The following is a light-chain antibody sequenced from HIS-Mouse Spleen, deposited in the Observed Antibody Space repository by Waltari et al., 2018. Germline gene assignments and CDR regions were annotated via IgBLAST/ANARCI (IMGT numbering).Light chain of an antibody. CDR3: QSYDSSLSVVV. Sequence: QSVLTQPPSVSGAPGQRVTISRTGSSSNIGAGYAVHWYQQLPGTAPKLLIYGNSNRPSGVPDRFSGSKSGTSASLAITGLQAEDEADYYCQSYDSSLSVVVFGGGTKLTVL. J-gene: IGLJ2*01. CDR2: GNS. CDR1: SSNIGAGYA. V-gene: IGLV1-40*01.